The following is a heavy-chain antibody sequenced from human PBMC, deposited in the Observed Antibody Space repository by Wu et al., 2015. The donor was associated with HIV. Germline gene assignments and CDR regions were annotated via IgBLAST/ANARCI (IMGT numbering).Heavy chain of an antibody. J-gene: IGHJ4*02. V-gene: IGHV1-69*13. Sequence: QVQLVQSGAEVKKPGSSVKVSCKASGGTFSSYAISWVRQAPGQGLEWMGRIIPIFGTTNYAQKFQGRVTITADESTSTVHMELSSLRSEDTAVYYCARTDGLVDGGNSGYDCWGQGTLVTVSS. D-gene: IGHD4-23*01. CDR1: GGTFSSYA. CDR2: IIPIFGTT. CDR3: ARTDGLVDGGNSGYDC.